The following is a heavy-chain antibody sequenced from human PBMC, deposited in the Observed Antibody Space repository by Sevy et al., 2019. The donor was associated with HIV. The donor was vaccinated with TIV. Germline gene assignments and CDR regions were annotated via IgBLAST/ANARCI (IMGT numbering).Heavy chain of an antibody. J-gene: IGHJ5*01. V-gene: IGHV3-33*08. CDR3: ARDAARVIVPTAGFDS. CDR1: GFTFNIYS. Sequence: GGSLRLSCAASGFTFNIYSINWVRQAPGKGLEWVAAIWYDGRTERYADSVQGRFTISRDNSKKTLYLQMNSLRDEDTAIYYCARDAARVIVPTAGFDSWGQGTLVTVSS. D-gene: IGHD1-1*01. CDR2: IWYDGRTE.